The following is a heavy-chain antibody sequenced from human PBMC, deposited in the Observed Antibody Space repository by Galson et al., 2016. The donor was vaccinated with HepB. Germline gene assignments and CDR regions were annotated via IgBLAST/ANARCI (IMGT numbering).Heavy chain of an antibody. CDR3: VKRPYSYGWHYGMDV. CDR2: ITSGGTT. CDR1: GFSFSSYA. D-gene: IGHD5-18*01. V-gene: IGHV3-23*01. J-gene: IGHJ6*02. Sequence: SLRLSCAASGFSFSSYAMSWVRQAPGKGLEWASGITSGGTTYYADSVKGRFTISRDNSKNILYRQMKSLRDEDTAVYYCVKRPYSYGWHYGMDVWGQGTTVTVSS.